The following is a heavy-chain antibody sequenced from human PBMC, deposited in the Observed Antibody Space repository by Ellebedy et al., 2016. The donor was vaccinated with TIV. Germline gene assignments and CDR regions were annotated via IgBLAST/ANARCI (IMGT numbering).Heavy chain of an antibody. CDR3: ARFIESLDAFDI. CDR1: GFSLSPSGLC. J-gene: IGHJ3*02. Sequence: SGPTLVKPTQTLTLTCTFSGFSLSPSGLCVSWIRQPPGKALEWLARIDWDDDKYYSTSLKTRLTISKDTSKNQVVLTMTNMDPVDTATYYCARFIESLDAFDIWGQGTMVTVSS. CDR2: IDWDDDK. V-gene: IGHV2-70*11. D-gene: IGHD1-26*01.